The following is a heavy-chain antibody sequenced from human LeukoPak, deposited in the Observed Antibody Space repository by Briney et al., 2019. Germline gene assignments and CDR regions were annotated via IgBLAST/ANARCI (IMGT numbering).Heavy chain of an antibody. V-gene: IGHV4-59*01. CDR2: IYYSGST. J-gene: IGHJ2*01. CDR1: GGSISGYY. Sequence: PSETLSLTCIVSGGSISGYYWTWIRQAPGKGLEWIGYIYYSGSTNYNPSLKSRVALSVDTSKMQFSLKLSSVTAADTAVYYCARLNDIAVAGSPKDWYFDLWGRGTLVTVSS. D-gene: IGHD6-19*01. CDR3: ARLNDIAVAGSPKDWYFDL.